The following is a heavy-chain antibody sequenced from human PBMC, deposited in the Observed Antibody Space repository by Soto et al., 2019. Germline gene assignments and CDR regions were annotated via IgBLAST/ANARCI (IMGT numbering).Heavy chain of an antibody. CDR1: GFTFSSYG. CDR3: ARDRYCSGGSCYSDAFDI. D-gene: IGHD2-15*01. CDR2: IWYDGSNK. Sequence: QVQLVESGEGVVQPGRSLRLSCAASGFTFSSYGMHWVRQAPGKGLEWVAVIWYDGSNKYYADSVKGRFTISRDNSKNTLYLQMNSLRAEDTAVYYCARDRYCSGGSCYSDAFDIWGQGTMVTVSS. V-gene: IGHV3-33*01. J-gene: IGHJ3*02.